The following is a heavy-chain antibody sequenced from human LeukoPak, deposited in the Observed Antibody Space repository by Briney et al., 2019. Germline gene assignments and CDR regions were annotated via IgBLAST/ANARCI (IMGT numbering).Heavy chain of an antibody. D-gene: IGHD2-2*01. J-gene: IGHJ3*02. CDR2: IYYTGST. V-gene: IGHV4-59*12. CDR1: GGSISSYY. CDR3: ARVGGIFVAQPAAIVGAAFDI. Sequence: SETLSLTCTVSGGSISSYYWSWIRQSPGKGLEWIGYIYYTGSTNYNPSLKSRVTMSLGTSQNQVSLRLSSVTAADTAVYYCARVGGIFVAQPAAIVGAAFDIWGQGTMVTVSS.